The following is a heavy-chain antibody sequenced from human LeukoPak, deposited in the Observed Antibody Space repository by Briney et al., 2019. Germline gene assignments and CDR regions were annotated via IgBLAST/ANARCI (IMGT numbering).Heavy chain of an antibody. CDR2: ISYDGSNK. CDR3: ARIRGGWYFDY. J-gene: IGHJ4*02. D-gene: IGHD6-19*01. CDR1: GFTFSSYG. Sequence: PGRSLRLSCAASGFTFSSYGMHWVRQAPGKGLEWVAVISYDGSNKYYADSVKGRFTISRDNSKNTLYLQMNSLRAEDTAVYYCARIRGGWYFDYWGQGTLVTVSS. V-gene: IGHV3-30*03.